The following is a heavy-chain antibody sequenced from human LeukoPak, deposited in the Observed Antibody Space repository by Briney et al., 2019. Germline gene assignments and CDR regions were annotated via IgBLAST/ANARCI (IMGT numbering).Heavy chain of an antibody. Sequence: ASVKVSCKASGYTFTNYYIHWLRQAPGQGPEWMGMINLIAGLTHYAPKFQGRVTMTRDTSTSTVYMELSSLGSEDTAVYYCARGRAGSYWGQGTLVTVSS. CDR1: GYTFTNYY. CDR2: INLIAGLT. J-gene: IGHJ4*02. D-gene: IGHD6-19*01. CDR3: ARGRAGSY. V-gene: IGHV1-46*01.